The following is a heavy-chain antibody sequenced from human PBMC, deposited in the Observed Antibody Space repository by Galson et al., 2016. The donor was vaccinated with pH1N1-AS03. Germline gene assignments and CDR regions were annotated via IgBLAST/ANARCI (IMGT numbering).Heavy chain of an antibody. V-gene: IGHV1-69*13. CDR2: IVPVFGTT. D-gene: IGHD6-13*01. J-gene: IGHJ6*02. Sequence: SVKVSCKASGGTFGNYAVSWVRLAPGQGLEWLGAIVPVFGTTNYAQTFQGRLTITADASTSTANMELSGLALDDTALYYCTRDGAAYDYYYYGMDVWGQGTTVTVSS. CDR3: TRDGAAYDYYYYGMDV. CDR1: GGTFGNYA.